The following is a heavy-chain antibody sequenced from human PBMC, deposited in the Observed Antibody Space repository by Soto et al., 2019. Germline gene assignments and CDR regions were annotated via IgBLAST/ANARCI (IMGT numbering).Heavy chain of an antibody. V-gene: IGHV1-69*06. CDR1: GGTFSSYA. Sequence: SVKVSCKASGGTFSSYAISWVRQAPGQGLEWMGGIIPIFGTANYAQKFQGRVTITADKSTSTAYMELSSLRSEDTAVYYCAGVHWMFGVVIQSLMDVWGQGTTVTVSS. CDR2: IIPIFGTA. CDR3: AGVHWMFGVVIQSLMDV. J-gene: IGHJ6*02. D-gene: IGHD3-3*01.